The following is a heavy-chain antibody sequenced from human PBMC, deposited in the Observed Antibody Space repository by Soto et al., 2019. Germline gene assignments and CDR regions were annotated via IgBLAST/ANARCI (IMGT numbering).Heavy chain of an antibody. J-gene: IGHJ3*02. CDR3: ARDGMYGDYRGMDAFDI. CDR1: GFLFSSYN. CDR2: IRYSSSTI. V-gene: IGHV3-48*04. D-gene: IGHD4-17*01. Sequence: GGSLRLSCAASGFLFSSYNMNWVRQAPGKGLEWVSYIRYSSSTIYYADSVKGRFTISRDNAKNSLYLQMNSLRAEDTAVYYCARDGMYGDYRGMDAFDIWGQGTMVTVSS.